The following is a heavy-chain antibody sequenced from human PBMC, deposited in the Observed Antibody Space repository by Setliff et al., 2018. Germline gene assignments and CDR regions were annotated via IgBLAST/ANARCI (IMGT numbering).Heavy chain of an antibody. CDR3: AHDGRWSTIPLDY. Sequence: SGPTLVNPTETLTLTCTFSGFSLSTNTVGVGWIRQPPGKALEWLAVIFWDDDKRYSPSLQHRLTINKDTSKNQVVLTMTNMDPVDTATYYCAHDGRWSTIPLDYWGQGTRVTVSS. D-gene: IGHD1-26*01. J-gene: IGHJ4*02. CDR1: GFSLSTNTVG. V-gene: IGHV2-5*02. CDR2: IFWDDDK.